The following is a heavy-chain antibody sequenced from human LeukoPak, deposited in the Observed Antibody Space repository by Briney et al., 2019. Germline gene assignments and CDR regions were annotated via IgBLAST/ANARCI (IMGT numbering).Heavy chain of an antibody. J-gene: IGHJ6*04. CDR2: IYYSGST. CDR1: GGSISSSSYY. D-gene: IGHD3-10*01. CDR3: ARGGAREAVRGVMPPYYYYGMDV. Sequence: PSETLSLTCTVSGGSISSSSYYWGWIRQPPGKGLEWIGSIYYSGSTYYNPSLKSRVTISVDTSKNQFSLKLSSVTAADTAVYYCARGGAREAVRGVMPPYYYYGMDVWGKGTTVTVSS. V-gene: IGHV4-39*01.